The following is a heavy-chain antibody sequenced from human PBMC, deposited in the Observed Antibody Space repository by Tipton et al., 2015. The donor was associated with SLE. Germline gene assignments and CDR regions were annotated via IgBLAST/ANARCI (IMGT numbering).Heavy chain of an antibody. CDR3: ARALYCGGDCSPYWYFDL. CDR1: GFTFSSYS. CDR2: ISSSSSYI. Sequence: SLRLSCAASGFTFSSYSMNWVRQAPGKGLEWVSSISSSSSYIYYADSVKGRFTISRDNAKNSLYLQMNSLRAEDTALYYCARALYCGGDCSPYWYFDLWGRGTLVTVSS. V-gene: IGHV3-21*01. J-gene: IGHJ2*01. D-gene: IGHD2-21*01.